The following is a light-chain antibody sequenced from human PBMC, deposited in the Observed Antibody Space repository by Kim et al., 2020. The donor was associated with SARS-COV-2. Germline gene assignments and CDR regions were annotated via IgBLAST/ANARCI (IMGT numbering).Light chain of an antibody. CDR2: LNSDGNY. CDR3: QTWGPGIRV. V-gene: IGLV4-69*01. J-gene: IGLJ3*02. CDR1: SGRSSYA. Sequence: SVKLPGTRGSGRSSYAVAWHQQQAAKGPRYLMKLNSDGNYIKGDGIPDRFSGSSSGAERYLSISSLQSEDEADYYCQTWGPGIRVFGGGTQLTVL.